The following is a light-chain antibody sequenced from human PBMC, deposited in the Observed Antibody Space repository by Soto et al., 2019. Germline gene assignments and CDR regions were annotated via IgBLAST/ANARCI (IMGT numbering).Light chain of an antibody. CDR1: SSDVGGYDY. CDR2: EVS. V-gene: IGLV2-14*01. J-gene: IGLJ1*01. CDR3: SPYSISTACL. Sequence: QSALTQPASVSGSPGQSITISCTGTSSDVGGYDYVSWYQLHPGKAPKLMVFEVSNRPSGVSYRFSGSKSGNTASLTISGLQAEDEADYFCSPYSISTACLFGTGTKLTVL.